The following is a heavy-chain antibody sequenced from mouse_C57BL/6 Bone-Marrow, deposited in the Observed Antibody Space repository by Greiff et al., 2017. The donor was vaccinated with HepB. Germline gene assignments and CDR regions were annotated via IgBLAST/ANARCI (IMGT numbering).Heavy chain of an antibody. Sequence: VNLVESGAELVRPGASVTLSCKASGYTFTDYEMHWVKQTPVHGLEWIGAIDPETGGTAYNQKFKGKAILTADKSSSTAYMELRSLTSEDSAVYYCTREGWRDFDYWGQGTTLTVSS. V-gene: IGHV1-15*01. D-gene: IGHD3-3*01. CDR1: GYTFTDYE. J-gene: IGHJ2*01. CDR3: TREGWRDFDY. CDR2: IDPETGGT.